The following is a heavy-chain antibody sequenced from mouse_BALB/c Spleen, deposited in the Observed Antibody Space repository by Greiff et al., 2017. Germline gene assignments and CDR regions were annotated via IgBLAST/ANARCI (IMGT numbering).Heavy chain of an antibody. V-gene: IGHV5-6-5*01. CDR2: ISSGGST. D-gene: IGHD2-14*01. CDR3: ARGYYRYDVETPQFDY. J-gene: IGHJ2*01. CDR1: GFTFSSYA. Sequence: EVKLMESGGGLVKPGGSLKLSCAASGFTFSSYAMSWVRQTPEKRLEWVASISSGGSTYYPDSVKGRFTISRDNARNILYLQMSSLRSEDTAMYYCARGYYRYDVETPQFDYWGQGTTLTVSS.